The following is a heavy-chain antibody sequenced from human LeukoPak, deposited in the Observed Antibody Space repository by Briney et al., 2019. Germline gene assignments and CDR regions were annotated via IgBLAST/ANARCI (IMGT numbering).Heavy chain of an antibody. V-gene: IGHV4-39*01. CDR1: GGSIGSSDYY. J-gene: IGHJ4*02. CDR2: AYYSGST. CDR3: ARHRSAVVTIDY. D-gene: IGHD4-23*01. Sequence: SETLSLTCTVSGGSIGSSDYYWGWIRQPPGKGLDWIGSAYYSGSTYYNPSLKSRVTISVDMSKNQLPLKLSSVTAADTAVYYCARHRSAVVTIDYWGQGTLVTVSS.